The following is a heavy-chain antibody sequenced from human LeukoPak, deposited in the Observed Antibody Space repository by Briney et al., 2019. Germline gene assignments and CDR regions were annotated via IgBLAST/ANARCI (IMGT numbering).Heavy chain of an antibody. Sequence: SETLSLTCAVYGGSFSGCYWSWIRQPPGKGLEWIGEVNHSGSTNYNPSLKSRVTISVDTSKNQFSLKLSSVTAADTAVYYCARGLKGPGHPPSLFDPWGQGTLVTVSS. J-gene: IGHJ5*02. CDR3: ARGLKGPGHPPSLFDP. CDR2: VNHSGST. V-gene: IGHV4-34*01. CDR1: GGSFSGCY.